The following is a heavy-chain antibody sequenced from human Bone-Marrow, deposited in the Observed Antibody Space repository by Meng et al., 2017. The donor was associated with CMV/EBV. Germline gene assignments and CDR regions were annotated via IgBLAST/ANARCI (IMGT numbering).Heavy chain of an antibody. Sequence: ASVKVSCKASGYTFTSYGISWVRQAPGQGLEWMGWISAYNGNTNYAQKFQGRVTMTTDTSTSTAYMELRSLRSDDTAVYYCARTRIEVEPDGRKIKYYNYGMDVWGQGTTVTVSS. J-gene: IGHJ6*02. V-gene: IGHV1-18*01. CDR3: ARTRIEVEPDGRKIKYYNYGMDV. D-gene: IGHD2-2*01. CDR1: GYTFTSYG. CDR2: ISAYNGNT.